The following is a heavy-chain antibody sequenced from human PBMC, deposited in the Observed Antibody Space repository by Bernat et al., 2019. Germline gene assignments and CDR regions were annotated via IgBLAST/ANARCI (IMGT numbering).Heavy chain of an antibody. CDR2: STYNYAT. Sequence: EVQLVESGGGLVQPGGSLKLSCAASGVTFSGSDVHWVRQASGKGLEWVGRSTYNYATASAASVRGSFTISSDDSKPPAYLQMNSLQTEETAVYYCSPYGSYGMDVWGQGTTVTVSS. CDR1: GVTFSGSD. J-gene: IGHJ6*02. V-gene: IGHV3-73*01. D-gene: IGHD3-10*01. CDR3: SPYGSYGMDV.